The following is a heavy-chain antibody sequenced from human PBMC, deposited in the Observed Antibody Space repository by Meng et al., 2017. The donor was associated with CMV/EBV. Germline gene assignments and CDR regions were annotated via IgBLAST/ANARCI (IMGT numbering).Heavy chain of an antibody. J-gene: IGHJ4*02. CDR2: ISGSGGST. Sequence: GESLKISCAASGFTFSSYAMSWVRQAPGKGLEWASAISGSGGSTYYADSVKGRFTISRDNSKNTLYLQMNSLRADNTAVYYCAKSTILNPRFDYWGQGTLVTVSS. D-gene: IGHD5/OR15-5a*01. CDR1: GFTFSSYA. V-gene: IGHV3-23*01. CDR3: AKSTILNPRFDY.